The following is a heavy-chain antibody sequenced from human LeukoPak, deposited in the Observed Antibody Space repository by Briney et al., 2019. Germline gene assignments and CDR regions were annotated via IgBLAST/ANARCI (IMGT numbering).Heavy chain of an antibody. CDR3: TKPARTDAFDI. Sequence: GGSLRLSCAVSGFTFNNYAMNWVRQAPGKGLEWVSSISGSGANTYYADSVKGRFTISRDNSKNTLYLQMNSLRAEDTAVYYCTKPARTDAFDIWGQGTMVTVSS. V-gene: IGHV3-23*01. D-gene: IGHD1-14*01. CDR2: ISGSGANT. J-gene: IGHJ3*02. CDR1: GFTFNNYA.